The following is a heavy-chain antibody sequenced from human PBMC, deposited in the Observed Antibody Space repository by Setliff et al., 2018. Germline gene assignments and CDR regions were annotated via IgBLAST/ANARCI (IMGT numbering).Heavy chain of an antibody. V-gene: IGHV3-48*04. J-gene: IGHJ3*02. Sequence: PGGSLRLSCAASGFTFSSYSMNWVRQAPGKGLEWVSYISSSSSTIYYADSVKGRFTISRDNAKNSLYLQMNSLRAEDTAVYYCARGSGWIQLWDVNDAFDIWGQGTVVTVSS. CDR3: ARGSGWIQLWDVNDAFDI. CDR1: GFTFSSYS. CDR2: ISSSSSTI. D-gene: IGHD5-18*01.